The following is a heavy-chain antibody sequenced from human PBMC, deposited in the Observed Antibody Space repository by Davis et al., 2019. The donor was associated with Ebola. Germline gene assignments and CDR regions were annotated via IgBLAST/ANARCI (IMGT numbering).Heavy chain of an antibody. D-gene: IGHD2-2*01. J-gene: IGHJ6*02. Sequence: ASVKVSCKASGYTFTSYGISWVRQAPGQGLEWMGWISAYNGNTNYAQKFQGRVTITADKSTSTAYMELSSLRSEDTALYYCARGHCSSTSCYYYGMDVWGQGTTVTVSS. CDR1: GYTFTSYG. CDR3: ARGHCSSTSCYYYGMDV. V-gene: IGHV1-18*01. CDR2: ISAYNGNT.